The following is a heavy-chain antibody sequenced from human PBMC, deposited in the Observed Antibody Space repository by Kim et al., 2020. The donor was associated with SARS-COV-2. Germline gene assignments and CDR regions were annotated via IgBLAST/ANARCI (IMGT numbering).Heavy chain of an antibody. V-gene: IGHV3-23*03. Sequence: GGSLRLSCAASGFTFSSYAMSWVRQAPGKGLEWVSVIYSGGSSTYYADSVKGRFTISRDNSKNTLYLQMNSLRAEDTAVYYCAPLEYGSGSYYPPWGQGTLVTVSS. CDR2: IYSGGSST. CDR1: GFTFSSYA. D-gene: IGHD3-10*01. CDR3: APLEYGSGSYYPP. J-gene: IGHJ4*02.